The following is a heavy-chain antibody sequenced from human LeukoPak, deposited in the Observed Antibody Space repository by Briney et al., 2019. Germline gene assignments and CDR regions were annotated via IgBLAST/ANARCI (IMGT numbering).Heavy chain of an antibody. J-gene: IGHJ4*02. CDR1: GFTFSDYY. CDR3: ARAETGYSSSWYFDY. CDR2: VSTSGSYI. Sequence: GGSLRLSCAASGFTFSDYYMSWIRQAPGKGLEWVSSVSTSGSYIYYADSVKGRFTISRDNAKNSLYLQMNSLRAEDTAVYYCARAETGYSSSWYFDYWGQGTLVTVSS. V-gene: IGHV3-11*04. D-gene: IGHD6-13*01.